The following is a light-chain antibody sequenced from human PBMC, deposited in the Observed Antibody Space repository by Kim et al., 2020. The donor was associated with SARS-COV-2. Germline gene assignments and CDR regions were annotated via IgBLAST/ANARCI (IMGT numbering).Light chain of an antibody. V-gene: IGLV3-21*04. CDR2: YDS. CDR3: QVWDSSSDHRV. CDR1: NIGSKS. J-gene: IGLJ2*01. Sequence: APRNTGSISCGGTNIGSKSVLWYQQKPGQAPVLVIYYDSDRPSGIPERFSGSNSGNTATLTISRVEAGDEADYYCQVWDSSSDHRVFGGGTQLTVL.